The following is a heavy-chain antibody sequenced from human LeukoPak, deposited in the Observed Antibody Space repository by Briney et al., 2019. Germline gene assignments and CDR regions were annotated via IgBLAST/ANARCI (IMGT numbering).Heavy chain of an antibody. CDR2: IKEDGTEI. CDR1: GFTFSSYW. D-gene: IGHD2-21*01. CDR3: ARATASNWFDP. J-gene: IGHJ5*02. V-gene: IGHV3-7*01. Sequence: GGSLRLSCAASGFTFSSYWMSWVRQAPGKGLEWVANIKEDGTEIQYADSVKGRFTISRDNAKSSLYLQMSRLRAEDTAVYSCARATASNWFDPWGQGTLVTVSS.